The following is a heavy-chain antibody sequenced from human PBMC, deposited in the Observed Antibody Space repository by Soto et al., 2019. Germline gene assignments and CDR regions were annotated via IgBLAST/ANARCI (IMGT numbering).Heavy chain of an antibody. D-gene: IGHD2-2*01. CDR2: IIPIFGTA. CDR1: GGTFSSYA. CDR3: ARDRVVVVAAAILYYGMDV. V-gene: IGHV1-69*06. Sequence: SVKVSCKASGGTFSSYAISWVRQAPGQGLEWMGGIIPIFGTANYAQKFQGRVTITADKSTSTAYMELSSLRSEDTAVYYCARDRVVVVAAAILYYGMDVWGQGTTVTVSS. J-gene: IGHJ6*02.